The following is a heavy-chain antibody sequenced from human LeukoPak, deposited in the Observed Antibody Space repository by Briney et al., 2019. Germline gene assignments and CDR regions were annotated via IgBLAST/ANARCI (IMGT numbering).Heavy chain of an antibody. CDR2: IYSGGST. CDR3: ARDLPYYYGSGSPLGMDV. Sequence: GGSLRLSCAASGFIVSSNYMNWVCQAPGKGLEWVSVIYSGGSTYYADSVKGRFTISRDNSKNTLYLQMNSLRAEDTAVYYCARDLPYYYGSGSPLGMDVWGQGTTVTVSS. V-gene: IGHV3-66*01. J-gene: IGHJ6*02. CDR1: GFIVSSNY. D-gene: IGHD3-10*01.